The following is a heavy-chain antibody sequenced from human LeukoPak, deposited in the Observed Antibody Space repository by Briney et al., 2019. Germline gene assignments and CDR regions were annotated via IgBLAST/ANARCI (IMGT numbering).Heavy chain of an antibody. J-gene: IGHJ4*02. CDR1: GGSFSGYY. Sequence: TSETLSLTCAVYGGSFSGYYWSWIRQPPGKGLVWIGYIYYSGSTNYNPSLKSRDTMSVDTSKNQFSLKLSSVTAADTAVYYCARAPPGPGILDYWGQGTLVTVSS. V-gene: IGHV4-59*01. D-gene: IGHD1-14*01. CDR2: IYYSGST. CDR3: ARAPPGPGILDY.